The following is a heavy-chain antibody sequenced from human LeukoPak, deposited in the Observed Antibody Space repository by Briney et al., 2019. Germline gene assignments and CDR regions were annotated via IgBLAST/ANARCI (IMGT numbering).Heavy chain of an antibody. Sequence: GGSLRLSCAASGFTVSSNYMSCVRQARGKGLEWVSTIYRGGSTSYVDSVKGRFTISRDNSKNTLYLQMNSLRAEDTAVYYCAGELGSSGHGYWGQGTLVTVSS. V-gene: IGHV3-53*01. CDR1: GFTVSSNY. CDR2: IYRGGST. CDR3: AGELGSSGHGY. J-gene: IGHJ4*02. D-gene: IGHD6-19*01.